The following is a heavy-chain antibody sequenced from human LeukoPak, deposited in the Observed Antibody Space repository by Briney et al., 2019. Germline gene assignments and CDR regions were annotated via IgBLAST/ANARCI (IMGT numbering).Heavy chain of an antibody. CDR2: ISGSGGSK. CDR1: GFTFSSYA. D-gene: IGHD3-9*01. CDR3: ARALLTGSGDAFDI. Sequence: GGSLRLSCAASGFTFSSYAMSWVRQPPGKGLEWVSAISGSGGSKYYADSVKGRFIISRDNAKNSLYLQMNSLRAEDTAVYYCARALLTGSGDAFDIWGQGTMVTVSS. V-gene: IGHV3-23*01. J-gene: IGHJ3*02.